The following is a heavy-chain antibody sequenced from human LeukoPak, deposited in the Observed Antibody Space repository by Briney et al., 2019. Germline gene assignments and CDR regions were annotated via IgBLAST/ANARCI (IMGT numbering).Heavy chain of an antibody. V-gene: IGHV1-8*02. J-gene: IGHJ4*02. CDR1: GGTFSSYA. Sequence: GASVKVSCKASGGTFSSYAINWVRQATGQGLEWMGWMNPNSGNTGYAQKFQGRVTMTRNTSISTAYMELSSLRSEDTAVYYCARSPGGSIDYWGQGTLVTVSS. CDR3: ARSPGGSIDY. D-gene: IGHD1-26*01. CDR2: MNPNSGNT.